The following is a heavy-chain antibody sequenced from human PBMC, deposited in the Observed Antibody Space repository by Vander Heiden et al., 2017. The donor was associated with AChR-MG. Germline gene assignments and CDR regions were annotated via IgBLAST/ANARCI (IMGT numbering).Heavy chain of an antibody. CDR3: AKGGYITMIVVVNPHFDY. V-gene: IGHV3-23*01. J-gene: IGHJ4*02. Sequence: EGQLLESGGGSVQHGGSLILYSAASGFTLGSYAVSWVRRAPGKGLEWVSAISGSGGSTYYADSVKGRFTISRDNSKNTLYLQMNSLRAEDTAVYYCAKGGYITMIVVVNPHFDYWGQGTLVTVSS. D-gene: IGHD3-22*01. CDR2: ISGSGGST. CDR1: GFTLGSYA.